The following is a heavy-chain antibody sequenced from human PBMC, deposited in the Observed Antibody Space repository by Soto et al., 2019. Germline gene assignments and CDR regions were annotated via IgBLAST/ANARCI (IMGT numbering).Heavy chain of an antibody. Sequence: ASVKVSCKTSAYTFTNSGICWVRQAPGQGLEWMGWISTYNGNTNYAQRFQGRVTMTKDTSTSTAYMELGSLTSDDTAVYYCGLGARTFDLWGRGTLVTVSS. CDR3: GLGARTFDL. J-gene: IGHJ4*02. V-gene: IGHV1-18*04. CDR2: ISTYNGNT. D-gene: IGHD1-26*01. CDR1: AYTFTNSG.